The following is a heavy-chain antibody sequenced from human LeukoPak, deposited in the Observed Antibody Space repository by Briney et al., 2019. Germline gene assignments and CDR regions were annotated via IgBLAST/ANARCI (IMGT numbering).Heavy chain of an antibody. Sequence: PSETLSLTCAVYGGSFSGYYWSWIRQPPGKGLEWIGEINHSGSTNYNPSLKSRVTISVDTSKNQFSLKLSSVTAADTAVYYCARRGPDYDFWSGYYLNYYYYMDVWGKGTTVTVSS. J-gene: IGHJ6*03. CDR3: ARRGPDYDFWSGYYLNYYYYMDV. CDR2: INHSGST. V-gene: IGHV4-34*01. CDR1: GGSFSGYY. D-gene: IGHD3-3*01.